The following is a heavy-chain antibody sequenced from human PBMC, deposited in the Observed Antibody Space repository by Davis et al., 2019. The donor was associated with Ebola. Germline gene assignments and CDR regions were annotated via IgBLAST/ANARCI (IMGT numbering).Heavy chain of an antibody. J-gene: IGHJ4*02. CDR3: ARDPPRRRNWNYDHKPSYFDY. CDR1: GFTFSSYW. D-gene: IGHD1-7*01. Sequence: PGGSLRLSCAASGFTFSSYWMHWVRQAPGKGLVWVSRINSDGSSTSYADSVKGRFTISRDNAKNTLYLQMNSLRAEDTAVYYCARDPPRRRNWNYDHKPSYFDYWGQGTLVTVSS. CDR2: INSDGSST. V-gene: IGHV3-74*01.